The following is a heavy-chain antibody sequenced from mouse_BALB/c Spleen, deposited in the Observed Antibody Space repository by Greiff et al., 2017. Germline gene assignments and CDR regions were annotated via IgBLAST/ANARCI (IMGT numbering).Heavy chain of an antibody. J-gene: IGHJ4*01. CDR3: ARLATTGYYAMDY. CDR2: ISNGGGST. Sequence: EVKVVESGGGLVQPGGSLKLSCAASGFTFSSYTMSWVRQTPEKRLEWVAYISNGGGSTYYPDTVKGRFTISRDNAKNTLYLQMSSLKSEDTAMYYCARLATTGYYAMDYWGQGTSVTVSS. D-gene: IGHD2-14*01. V-gene: IGHV5-12-2*01. CDR1: GFTFSSYT.